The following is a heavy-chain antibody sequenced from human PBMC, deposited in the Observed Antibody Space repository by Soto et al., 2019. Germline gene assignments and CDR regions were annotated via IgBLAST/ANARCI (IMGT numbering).Heavy chain of an antibody. V-gene: IGHV3-30-3*01. CDR2: ISYDGSNK. CDR3: ARPTWRFWSYDSSGSHFDL. D-gene: IGHD3-22*01. CDR1: GFTFSSYA. J-gene: IGHJ2*01. Sequence: QVQLVESGGGVVQPGRSLRLSCAASGFTFSSYAMHWVRQAPGKGLEWVAVISYDGSNKYYADSVKGRFTISRDNSKNTLYLQMNSLRAEDTAVYYCARPTWRFWSYDSSGSHFDLWGRGTLVTVSS.